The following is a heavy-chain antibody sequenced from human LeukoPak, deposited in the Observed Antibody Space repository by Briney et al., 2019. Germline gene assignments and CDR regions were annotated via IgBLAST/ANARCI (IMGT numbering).Heavy chain of an antibody. Sequence: GGSLRLSCAASGFAFRSYGMSWVRQAPGKGLEWVSAISGNGVGTYYADSVKGRFTISRVNSKNTLYLQMNNLRAEDTAVYYCAKDLAWGLDYWGQGTPVTVSP. CDR1: GFAFRSYG. CDR3: AKDLAWGLDY. CDR2: ISGNGVGT. V-gene: IGHV3-23*01. D-gene: IGHD7-27*01. J-gene: IGHJ4*02.